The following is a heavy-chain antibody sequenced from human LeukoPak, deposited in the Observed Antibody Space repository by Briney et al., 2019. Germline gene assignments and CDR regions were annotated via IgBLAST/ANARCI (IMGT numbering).Heavy chain of an antibody. CDR2: IYSSGTT. CDR1: DGSITTYY. Sequence: SETLSLTCTVSDGSITTYYWNWIRQPAGKGLEFIGRIYSSGTTNYNPSLKSRVTMSVDTSKNQFSLELSSVTAADTAVYYCVRGAPVAGHDAFDIWGQGTLVTVSS. V-gene: IGHV4-4*07. CDR3: VRGAPVAGHDAFDI. D-gene: IGHD6-19*01. J-gene: IGHJ3*02.